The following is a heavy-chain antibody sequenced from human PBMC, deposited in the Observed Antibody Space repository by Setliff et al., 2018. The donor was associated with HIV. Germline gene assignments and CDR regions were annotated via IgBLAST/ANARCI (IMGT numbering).Heavy chain of an antibody. Sequence: PSETLSLTCTVSGDFFSSDYYWGWIRQPPGKGLEWIGSIYHSGSTYYNPSLKSRVTISVDTSKNQFSLKLSSVTAADTAVYYCARYSGIAVNDWGQGTLVTVSS. V-gene: IGHV4-38-2*02. J-gene: IGHJ4*02. CDR3: ARYSGIAVND. CDR1: GDFFSSDYY. CDR2: IYHSGST. D-gene: IGHD6-19*01.